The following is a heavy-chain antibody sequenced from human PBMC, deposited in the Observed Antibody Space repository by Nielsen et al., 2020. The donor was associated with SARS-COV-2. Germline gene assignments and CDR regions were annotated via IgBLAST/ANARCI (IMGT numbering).Heavy chain of an antibody. CDR3: AREIVGATKDY. CDR2: IYSGGST. J-gene: IGHJ4*02. CDR1: GFTVSSNY. Sequence: GGSLRLSCAASGFTVSSNYMSWVRQAPGKGLEWVSVIYSGGSTYYADSVKGRFTISRDNSKNTLYLQMNSLRAEDTAVYYCAREIVGATKDYWGQGTLVTVSS. V-gene: IGHV3-53*01. D-gene: IGHD1-26*01.